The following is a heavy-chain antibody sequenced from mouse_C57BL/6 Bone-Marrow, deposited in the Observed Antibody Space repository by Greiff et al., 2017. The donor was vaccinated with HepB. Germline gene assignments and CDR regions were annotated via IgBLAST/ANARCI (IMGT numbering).Heavy chain of an antibody. V-gene: IGHV1-80*01. CDR2: IYPGDGDT. J-gene: IGHJ2*01. Sequence: VKLQESGAELVKPGASVKISCKASGYAFSSYWMNWVKQRPGKGLEWIGQIYPGDGDTNYNGKFKGKATLTADKSSSTAYMQLSSLTSEDSAVYFCARSDYSNYNYWGQGTTLTVSS. D-gene: IGHD2-5*01. CDR1: GYAFSSYW. CDR3: ARSDYSNYNY.